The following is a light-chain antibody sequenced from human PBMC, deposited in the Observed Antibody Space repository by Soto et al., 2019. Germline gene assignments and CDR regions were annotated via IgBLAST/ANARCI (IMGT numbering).Light chain of an antibody. CDR1: QTISTF. V-gene: IGKV1-39*01. J-gene: IGKJ4*01. CDR3: QQTYSTFVS. CDR2: DAS. Sequence: DIQMTQSPSSLSASVGDRVTIPCRSSQTISTFLHWFQQKLGKAPNLLIYDASSLQSGVPSRFSGSGSGTDFTLTISSLQPEDFGTYYCQQTYSTFVSFGGGTKVDIK.